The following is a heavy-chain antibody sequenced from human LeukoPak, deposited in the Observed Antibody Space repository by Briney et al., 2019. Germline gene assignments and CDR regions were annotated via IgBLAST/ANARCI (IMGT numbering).Heavy chain of an antibody. J-gene: IGHJ5*02. CDR3: AKDLSRQRRGLNYGPWFDH. D-gene: IGHD4-17*01. CDR1: GDSMNNSY. V-gene: IGHV4-4*07. CDR2: VSASGST. Sequence: SETLSLTCTVSGDSMNNSYWTWIRQPVGNAMQWIGRVSASGSTSYNPSLKSRVIMSVDVSKNQLSLNLTSVTAADTAVYFCAKDLSRQRRGLNYGPWFDHWGRGTLVTVSS.